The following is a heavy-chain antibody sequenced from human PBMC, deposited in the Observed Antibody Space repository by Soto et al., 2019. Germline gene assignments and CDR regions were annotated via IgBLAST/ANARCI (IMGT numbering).Heavy chain of an antibody. V-gene: IGHV3-21*01. J-gene: IGHJ6*03. CDR1: GFTFSSYS. CDR3: ARDELPVPGYIWYYYYMDV. CDR2: ISSSSSYI. Sequence: EVQLVESGGGLVKPGGSLRLSCAASGFTFSSYSMNWVRQAPGKGLEWVSSISSSSSYIYYADSVKGRFTISRDNAKNSLYLQMNSLRAEDTAVYYCARDELPVPGYIWYYYYMDVWGKGTTVTVS. D-gene: IGHD5-12*01.